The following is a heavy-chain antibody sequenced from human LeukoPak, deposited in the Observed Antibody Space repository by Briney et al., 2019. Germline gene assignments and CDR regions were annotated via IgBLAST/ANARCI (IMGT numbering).Heavy chain of an antibody. CDR3: ARSPPITIFGVGPAPGSPTPAFDI. CDR1: GYTFTSYG. V-gene: IGHV1-18*01. CDR2: ISAYNGNT. Sequence: GASVKVSCKASGYTFTSYGISWVRQAPGQGLEWMGWISAYNGNTNYAQKLQGRVTMTTDTSTSTAYMELRSLRSDDTAVYYCARSPPITIFGVGPAPGSPTPAFDIWGQGTMVTVSS. D-gene: IGHD3-3*01. J-gene: IGHJ3*02.